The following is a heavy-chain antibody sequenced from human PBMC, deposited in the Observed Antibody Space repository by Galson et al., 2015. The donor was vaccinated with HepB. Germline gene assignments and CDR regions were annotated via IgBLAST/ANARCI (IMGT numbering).Heavy chain of an antibody. CDR1: GFTFSSYG. D-gene: IGHD5-24*01. CDR3: AKDLTRNGYNYPLDY. Sequence: SLRLSCAASGFTFSSYGMHWVRQAPGKGLEWVAVISYDGSNKYYVDSAKGRFTISRDNSKNTLYLQMNSLRAEDTAVYYCAKDLTRNGYNYPLDYWGQGTLVIVSS. J-gene: IGHJ4*02. V-gene: IGHV3-30*18. CDR2: ISYDGSNK.